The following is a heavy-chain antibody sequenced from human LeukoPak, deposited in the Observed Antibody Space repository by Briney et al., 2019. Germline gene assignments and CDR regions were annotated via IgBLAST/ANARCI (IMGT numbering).Heavy chain of an antibody. CDR1: GFTFSSYW. CDR3: AKDVNLVGATYYYYYMDV. D-gene: IGHD1-26*01. V-gene: IGHV3-7*01. CDR2: IKQDGSEK. Sequence: GGSLRLSCAASGFTFSSYWLSWVRQAPGKGLEGVANIKQDGSEKYYVDSVKGRFTISRDNAKNSLYLQMNSLRAEDTAVYYCAKDVNLVGATYYYYYMDVWGKGTTVTVSS. J-gene: IGHJ6*03.